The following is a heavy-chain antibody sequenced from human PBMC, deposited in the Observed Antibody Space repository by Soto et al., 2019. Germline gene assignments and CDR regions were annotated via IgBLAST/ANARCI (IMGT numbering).Heavy chain of an antibody. V-gene: IGHV3-74*01. D-gene: IGHD2-21*02. CDR3: ARGDRGAFDL. CDR2: IHSDGSST. Sequence: GFLRPSCAASGFTFSYYWMHWVRQAPGQGLVWVSRIHSDGSSTTYADSVKGRFTISRDNAKNTLYLQMNSLRAEDTAVYYCARGDRGAFDLWGQGTMVTVS. J-gene: IGHJ3*01. CDR1: GFTFSYYW.